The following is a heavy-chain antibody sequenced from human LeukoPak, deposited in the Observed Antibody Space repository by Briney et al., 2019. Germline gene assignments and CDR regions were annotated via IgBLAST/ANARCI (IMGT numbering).Heavy chain of an antibody. J-gene: IGHJ6*02. CDR2: IYPGDSDT. CDR3: ARGKPGIAAAGAPDYYCYGMDV. Sequence: GESLKISCKGSGYSFTSYWIGWVRQMPGKGLEWMGIIYPGDSDTRYSPSFQGQVTISADKSISTAYLQWSSLKASDTAMYYCARGKPGIAAAGAPDYYCYGMDVWGQGTTVTVSS. D-gene: IGHD6-13*01. V-gene: IGHV5-51*01. CDR1: GYSFTSYW.